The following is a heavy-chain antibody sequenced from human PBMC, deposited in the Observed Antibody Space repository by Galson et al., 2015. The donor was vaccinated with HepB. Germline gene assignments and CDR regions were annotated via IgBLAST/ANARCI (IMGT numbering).Heavy chain of an antibody. V-gene: IGHV3-7*03. J-gene: IGHJ6*02. CDR3: AREGIAAAGALYYYGMDV. CDR2: IKQDGSEK. D-gene: IGHD6-13*01. CDR1: GFTFSSYW. Sequence: SLRLSCAASGFTFSSYWMSWVRQAPGKGLEWVANIKQDGSEKYYVDSVKGRFTISRDNAKNSLYLQMNSLRAEDTAVYYCAREGIAAAGALYYYGMDVWGQGTTVTVSS.